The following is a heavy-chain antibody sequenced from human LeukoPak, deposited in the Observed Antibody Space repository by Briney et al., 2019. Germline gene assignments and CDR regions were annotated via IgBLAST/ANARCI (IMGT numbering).Heavy chain of an antibody. CDR2: IYETGST. CDR3: ARQDALGKFPPPYYLDV. D-gene: IGHD1-26*01. CDR1: GGFFKIYN. Sequence: SETLSLACAVSGGFFKIYNWNWIRQPPGKGLEWIGYIYETGSTNYNSSLENRVTLSLDTSKSQISLNLRSATAADTAVYYCARQDALGKFPPPYYLDVWGKGTTVIVS. V-gene: IGHV4-59*08. J-gene: IGHJ6*03.